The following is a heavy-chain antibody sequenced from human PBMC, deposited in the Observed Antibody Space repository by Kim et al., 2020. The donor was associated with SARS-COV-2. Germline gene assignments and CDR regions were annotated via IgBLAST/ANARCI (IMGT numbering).Heavy chain of an antibody. CDR1: EFTFSNYW. CDR2: INKDGNEE. J-gene: IGHJ6*02. D-gene: IGHD3-22*01. Sequence: GGSLRLSCAASEFTFSNYWMSWVRQTPGKGLEWVANINKDGNEEYYVDSVTGRLTISRDNAKNSLFLQMNSLRAEDTAVYYCVIQDYYDSSGYYYYGLDVWGQGTTVTVSS. V-gene: IGHV3-7*01. CDR3: VIQDYYDSSGYYYYGLDV.